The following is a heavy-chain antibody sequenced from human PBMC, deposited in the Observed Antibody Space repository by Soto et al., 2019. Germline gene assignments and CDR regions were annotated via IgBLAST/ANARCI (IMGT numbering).Heavy chain of an antibody. Sequence: QVQLQESGPGLEKASETLSLTCTVSGGSMSGYYWSWIRQPPGKGLEWIGFIYDSGTTNYNPSLKSRGTISIDTSKNQFSLKLTSVTAADTAVYYCARVSRIVVVPAVRGAFDIWGQGTMITVPS. CDR2: IYDSGTT. D-gene: IGHD2-21*02. V-gene: IGHV4-59*01. CDR1: GGSMSGYY. J-gene: IGHJ3*02. CDR3: ARVSRIVVVPAVRGAFDI.